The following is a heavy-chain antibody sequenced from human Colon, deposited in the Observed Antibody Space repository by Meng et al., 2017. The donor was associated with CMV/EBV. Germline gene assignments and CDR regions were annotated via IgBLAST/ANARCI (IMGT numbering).Heavy chain of an antibody. J-gene: IGHJ4*02. V-gene: IGHV2-5*02. Sequence: QIPLKESGPTLVKPTQTLTLTCPFSGFSLSTIGMGVGWIRQPPGKALEWLGVIYWDDDKRYSPSLKSRLTITKDTSKNQVVLTMTNLDPLDTATYYCAHRPYGSGSYFFDYWGQGTLVTVSS. CDR2: IYWDDDK. D-gene: IGHD3-10*01. CDR1: GFSLSTIGMG. CDR3: AHRPYGSGSYFFDY.